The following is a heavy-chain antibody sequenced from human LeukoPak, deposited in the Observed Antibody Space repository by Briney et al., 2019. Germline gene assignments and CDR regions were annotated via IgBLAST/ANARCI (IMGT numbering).Heavy chain of an antibody. D-gene: IGHD3-16*01. CDR3: AKGGCIPYYYYMDV. Sequence: PGGALRLFCAASWFTFRSYAMRLVRQAPGKGPEWDSHISCSGTTTDYADSVKGRFSISRDNSKNALYLQMNSLRGEDTAVYYCAKGGCIPYYYYMDVWGKGTTVTVSS. J-gene: IGHJ6*03. CDR2: ISCSGTTT. CDR1: WFTFRSYA. V-gene: IGHV3-23*01.